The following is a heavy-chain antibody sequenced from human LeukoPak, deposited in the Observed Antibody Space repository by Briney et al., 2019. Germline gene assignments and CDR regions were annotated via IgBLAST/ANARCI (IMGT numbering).Heavy chain of an antibody. J-gene: IGHJ4*02. CDR2: FYHSGST. CDR3: ARGPYYFDY. Sequence: SETLSLTCAVSGGSISSSYWNWIRQPPGKGLEWIGYFYHSGSTNYNPSLKSRATISVDTSKNQFSLKLSSVTAADTAVYYCARGPYYFDYWGQGSLVTVSS. CDR1: GGSISSSY. V-gene: IGHV4-59*01.